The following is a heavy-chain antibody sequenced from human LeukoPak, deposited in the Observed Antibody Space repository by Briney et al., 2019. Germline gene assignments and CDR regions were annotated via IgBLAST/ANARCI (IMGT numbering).Heavy chain of an antibody. CDR1: GFTFSSYS. CDR2: IYYSGST. J-gene: IGHJ4*02. D-gene: IGHD4-17*01. CDR3: ARHGDYGAATFDY. V-gene: IGHV4-31*02. Sequence: LRLSCAASGFTFSSYSMNWVRQQPGKGLEWIGYIYYSGSTYYNPSLKSRVTISVDTSKNQFSLKLSSVTAADTAVYYCARHGDYGAATFDYWGQGTLVTVSS.